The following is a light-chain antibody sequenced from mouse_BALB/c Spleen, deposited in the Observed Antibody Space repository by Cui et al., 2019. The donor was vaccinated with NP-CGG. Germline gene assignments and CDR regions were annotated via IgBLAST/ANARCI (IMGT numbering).Light chain of an antibody. J-gene: IGLJ1*01. CDR1: TGAVTTSNY. Sequence: QAVVTQESALTTSPGETVTLTCRSSTGAVTTSNYANWVQEKPDHLFTGLIGGNNKPGPGVPGRFSGSLIGDKAVLTNKGAQTEDEAIYFCALWYSNHWVFGGGTKLTVL. CDR2: GNN. CDR3: ALWYSNHWV. V-gene: IGLV1*01.